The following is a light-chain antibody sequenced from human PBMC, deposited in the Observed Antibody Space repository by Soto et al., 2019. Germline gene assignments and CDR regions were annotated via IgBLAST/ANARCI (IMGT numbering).Light chain of an antibody. CDR1: QSVSSSY. V-gene: IGKV3-20*01. CDR3: QQYGSSPRT. Sequence: EIVLTQSPGTLSLSPGERATLSCRASQSVSSSYLAWYQQKPGQAPRLLIYGASSRATGIPDRFSGSGSGTDFNLTISRLEPEDFEVYYCQQYGSSPRTFGQGTKLEIK. CDR2: GAS. J-gene: IGKJ2*01.